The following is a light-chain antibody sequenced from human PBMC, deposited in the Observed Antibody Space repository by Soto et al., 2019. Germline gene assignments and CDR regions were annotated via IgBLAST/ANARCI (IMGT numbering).Light chain of an antibody. CDR2: TNT. V-gene: IGLV1-40*01. Sequence: QSVLTQPPSVSGAPGQRVTISCTGSSSNIRAAYDVHWYQQFPGAAPKILIYTNTKRPSGVPDRFSGSRSGTSASLAITGLQPEDEADYFCQSYDSSLSGWVFGGGTKVTVL. CDR3: QSYDSSLSGWV. CDR1: SSNIRAAYD. J-gene: IGLJ2*01.